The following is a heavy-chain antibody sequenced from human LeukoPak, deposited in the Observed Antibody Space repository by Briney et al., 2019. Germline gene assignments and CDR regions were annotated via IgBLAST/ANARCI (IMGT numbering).Heavy chain of an antibody. D-gene: IGHD3-22*01. Sequence: VASVTVSFKASGGTFSSYAISWVRQAPGQGLEWMGRIIPILGIANYAQKFQGRVTITADKSTSTAYMELSSLRSEDTAVYYCARLEPMIAQNFVGFDPWGQGTLVTVSS. CDR3: ARLEPMIAQNFVGFDP. J-gene: IGHJ5*02. V-gene: IGHV1-69*04. CDR2: IIPILGIA. CDR1: GGTFSSYA.